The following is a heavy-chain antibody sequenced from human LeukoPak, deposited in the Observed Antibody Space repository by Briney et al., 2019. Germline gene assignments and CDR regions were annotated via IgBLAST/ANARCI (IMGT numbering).Heavy chain of an antibody. CDR2: TNPSGGST. D-gene: IGHD6-19*01. J-gene: IGHJ4*02. V-gene: IGHV1-46*01. CDR1: GYTFTDYY. CDR3: ARGSGWYVLDY. Sequence: ASVKLSCKASGYTFTDYYMNWVRQAPGQGLEWMGITNPSGGSTSYAQKFQGRVTMTRDTSTSTVYMELSSLRSEDTAVYYCARGSGWYVLDYWGQGTLVTVSS.